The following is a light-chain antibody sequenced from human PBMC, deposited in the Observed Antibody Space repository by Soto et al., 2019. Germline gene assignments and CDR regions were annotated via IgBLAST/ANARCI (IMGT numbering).Light chain of an antibody. V-gene: IGLV1-44*01. Sequence: QSVLTQPPSASGAPGQRVTISCSGSTSSIGTNSVNWYQQFPGTAPKLLIYRNNERPSGVPDRFSGSRSGTSASLAISGLQSEDEADYYCAAWDDSLNGVVFGGGTQLTVL. J-gene: IGLJ2*01. CDR2: RNN. CDR1: TSSIGTNS. CDR3: AAWDDSLNGVV.